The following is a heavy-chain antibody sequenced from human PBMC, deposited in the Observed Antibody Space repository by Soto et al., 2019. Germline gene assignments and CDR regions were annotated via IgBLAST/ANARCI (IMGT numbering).Heavy chain of an antibody. J-gene: IGHJ5*02. Sequence: ESGGGLVEPGGSLRLSCTASGFTFSDFYMFWIRQAPGKGPEWVSFISSTGADVYYADSLGGRFTVSRDNDKNVLFLQMSSLRVEDTGRYYCARPGPSGGFDPWGQGTLVSVSS. CDR3: ARPGPSGGFDP. CDR1: GFTFSDFY. CDR2: ISSTGADV. D-gene: IGHD6-19*01. V-gene: IGHV3-11*01.